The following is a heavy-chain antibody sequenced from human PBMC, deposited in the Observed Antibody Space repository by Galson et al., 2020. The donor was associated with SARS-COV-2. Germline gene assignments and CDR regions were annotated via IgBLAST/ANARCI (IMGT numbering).Heavy chain of an antibody. CDR3: AKQAGHYESGGFSRQHWYFVL. J-gene: IGHJ2*01. V-gene: IGHV3-23*01. Sequence: TGGSLRLSCAAYGFTFSTSGMSWVRQAPGKGLEWVSSVSLTGDNTYYADSVKGRFTISRDISQNTLYLQMNSLGADDTAVYYCAKQAGHYESGGFSRQHWYFVLGGRGTLVTVSS. CDR2: VSLTGDNT. CDR1: GFTFSTSG. D-gene: IGHD3-22*01.